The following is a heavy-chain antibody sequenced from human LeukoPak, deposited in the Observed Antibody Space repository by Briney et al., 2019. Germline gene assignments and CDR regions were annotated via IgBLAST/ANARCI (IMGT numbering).Heavy chain of an antibody. D-gene: IGHD3-22*01. CDR2: INPNSGGT. CDR3: ARERTVIVVVPNYYMDV. CDR1: GYTFTAYY. V-gene: IGHV1-2*02. J-gene: IGHJ6*03. Sequence: ASVKVSCKASGYTFTAYYIHWVRQAPGQGLEWMGWINPNSGGTNYAQKFQGRVTMTRDTSISTAYMELSSLRSEDTAVYYCARERTVIVVVPNYYMDVWGKGTTVTVSS.